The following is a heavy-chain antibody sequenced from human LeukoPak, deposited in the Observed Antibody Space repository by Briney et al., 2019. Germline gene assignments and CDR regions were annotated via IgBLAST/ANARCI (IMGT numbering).Heavy chain of an antibody. D-gene: IGHD6-19*01. Sequence: ASVKVSCKASGYTFTSYDTNWVRQATGQGREWMGRLNPNSGGTNYAQKFQGRVTMTRDTSISTAYMELSRLRSDDTAVYYCARGRGRIAVAGSLAWFDPWGQGTLVTVSS. CDR3: ARGRGRIAVAGSLAWFDP. CDR1: GYTFTSYD. V-gene: IGHV1-2*06. J-gene: IGHJ5*02. CDR2: LNPNSGGT.